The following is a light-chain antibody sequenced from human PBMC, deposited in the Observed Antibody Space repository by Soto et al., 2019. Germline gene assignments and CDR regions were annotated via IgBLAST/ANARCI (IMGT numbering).Light chain of an antibody. CDR3: CSHAGSYTYV. Sequence: QSALTQPRSVSGSPGQSLTISCTGTSSDVGGYNYVSWYQQYPGKVPKLMIYDVTKRPSGVPDRFSGSKSGNTASLTISGLQAEDEADYYCCSHAGSYTYVFGTGTKVTVL. CDR1: SSDVGGYNY. V-gene: IGLV2-11*01. J-gene: IGLJ1*01. CDR2: DVT.